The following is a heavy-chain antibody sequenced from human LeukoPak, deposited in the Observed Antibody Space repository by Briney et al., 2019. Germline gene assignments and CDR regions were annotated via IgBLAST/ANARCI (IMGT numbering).Heavy chain of an antibody. J-gene: IGHJ5*02. Sequence: PSETLSLTCTVSGGSISSSSYYWGWIRQPPGKGLEWIGSIYYSGSTYYNPSLKSRVTISVDTSKNQFSLKLSSVTAADTAVYYCARPEGYTWLPTNWFHPWGQGTLVTVSS. V-gene: IGHV4-39*01. CDR1: GGSISSSSYY. CDR2: IYYSGST. CDR3: ARPEGYTWLPTNWFHP. D-gene: IGHD5-24*01.